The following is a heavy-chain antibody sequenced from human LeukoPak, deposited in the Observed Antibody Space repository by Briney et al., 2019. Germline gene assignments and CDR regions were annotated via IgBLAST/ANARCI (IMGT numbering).Heavy chain of an antibody. Sequence: GGSLRLSCAASGFTFSNYAMHWVRQAPGKGLEWVSAITGSGDKTYYADSMKGRFTVSRDIPKNTLYLQMNSLRAEDTAIYYCARDSARDAYNYYFDYWGQGTLVTVSS. V-gene: IGHV3-23*01. CDR3: ARDSARDAYNYYFDY. CDR2: ITGSGDKT. J-gene: IGHJ4*02. D-gene: IGHD5-24*01. CDR1: GFTFSNYA.